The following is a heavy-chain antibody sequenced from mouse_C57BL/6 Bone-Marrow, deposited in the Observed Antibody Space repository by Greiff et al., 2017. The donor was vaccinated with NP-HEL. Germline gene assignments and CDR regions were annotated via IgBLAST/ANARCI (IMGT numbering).Heavy chain of an antibody. Sequence: QVQLQQSGAELARPGASVKLSCKASGYTFTSYGISWVKQRTGQGLEWIGEIYPRSGNTYYNEKFKGKATMTADKSSSTAYMELRSLTSEDSAVYFCARWGGPWFAYWGQGTLVTVSA. J-gene: IGHJ3*01. CDR2: IYPRSGNT. CDR1: GYTFTSYG. V-gene: IGHV1-81*01. CDR3: ARWGGPWFAY.